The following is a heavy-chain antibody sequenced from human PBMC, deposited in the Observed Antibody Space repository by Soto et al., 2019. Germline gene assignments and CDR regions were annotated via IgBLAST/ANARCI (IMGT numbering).Heavy chain of an antibody. D-gene: IGHD5-12*01. CDR3: ASRDGYVFVY. CDR2: IYYSGST. Sequence: SETLSLTCTVSGGSISSYYWSWIRQPPGKGLEWIGYIYYSGSTNYNPSLKSRVTISVDTSKNQFSLKLSSVTAADTAVYYCASRDGYVFVYWGQGTLVTVSS. J-gene: IGHJ4*02. V-gene: IGHV4-59*01. CDR1: GGSISSYY.